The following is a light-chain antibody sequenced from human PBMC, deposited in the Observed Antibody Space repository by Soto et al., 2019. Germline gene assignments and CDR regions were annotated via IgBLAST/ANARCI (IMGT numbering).Light chain of an antibody. Sequence: EIVMTQSPATLSLSPVERAALSCRASQSINSELAWYQQKPGQPPRLLIYGASTRATGVPARFTGSESGSEFTLTISGLQSEDFAVYYCQQGHNRPLTFGQGTRLEI. CDR3: QQGHNRPLT. V-gene: IGKV3-15*01. J-gene: IGKJ2*01. CDR2: GAS. CDR1: QSINSE.